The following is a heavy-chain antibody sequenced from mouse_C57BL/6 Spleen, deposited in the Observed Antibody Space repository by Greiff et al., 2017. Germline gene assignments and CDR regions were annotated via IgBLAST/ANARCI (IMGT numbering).Heavy chain of an antibody. J-gene: IGHJ1*03. CDR1: GFTFSDYY. CDR3: ARPHYYGMDFDV. CDR2: ISNGGGST. Sequence: DVQLVESGGGLVQPGGSLKLSCAASGFTFSDYYMYWVRQTPEKRLEWVAYISNGGGSTYYPDTVKGRFTISRDNAKNTLYLQMSRLKSEDTAMYYCARPHYYGMDFDVWGTGTTVTVSS. D-gene: IGHD1-1*01. V-gene: IGHV5-12*01.